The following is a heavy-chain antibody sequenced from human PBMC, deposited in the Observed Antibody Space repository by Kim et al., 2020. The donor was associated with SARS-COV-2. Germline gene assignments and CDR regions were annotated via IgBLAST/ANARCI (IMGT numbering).Heavy chain of an antibody. J-gene: IGHJ6*02. D-gene: IGHD3-10*01. CDR2: IYYSGST. CDR1: GGSISSYY. V-gene: IGHV4-59*01. Sequence: SETLSLTCTVSGGSISSYYWSWIRQPPGKGLEWIGCIYYSGSTNYNPSLKSRITISLDTSKNQFSLKLSSVTAADTAVYFCAKSDASGSYNYYYGMDVWGQGTTVTVSS. CDR3: AKSDASGSYNYYYGMDV.